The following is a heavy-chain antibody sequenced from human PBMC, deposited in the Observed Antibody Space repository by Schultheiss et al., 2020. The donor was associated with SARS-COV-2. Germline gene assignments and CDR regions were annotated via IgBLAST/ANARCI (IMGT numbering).Heavy chain of an antibody. CDR1: GYTFTGYF. J-gene: IGHJ4*02. D-gene: IGHD5-18*01. CDR2: INPNSGGT. CDR3: ARAWGGYSYGYGY. Sequence: GESLKISCKASGYTFTGYFMHWVRQAPGQGLEWMGWINPNSGGTNYAQKFQGRVTMTRNTSISTAYMELSSLRSEDTAVYYCARAWGGYSYGYGYWGQGTLVTVAS. V-gene: IGHV1-2*02.